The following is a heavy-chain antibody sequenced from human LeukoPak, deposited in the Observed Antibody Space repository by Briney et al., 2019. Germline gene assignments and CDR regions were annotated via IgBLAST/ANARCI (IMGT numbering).Heavy chain of an antibody. CDR2: INHRGST. D-gene: IGHD6-25*01. V-gene: IGHV4-34*01. J-gene: IGHJ4*02. Sequence: PSETLSLTCAVYGGSFNGYYWTWIRQPPGKGLEWIGEINHRGSTDYNPSLKSRVTISVDTSKNQFSLKLNSVTAADTAVYYCARGQLRLSNWGQGSLVIVSS. CDR1: GGSFNGYY. CDR3: ARGQLRLSN.